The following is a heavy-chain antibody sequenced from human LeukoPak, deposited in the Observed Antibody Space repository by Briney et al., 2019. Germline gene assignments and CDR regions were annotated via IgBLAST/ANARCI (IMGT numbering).Heavy chain of an antibody. CDR3: AKDSRNYFSPDY. V-gene: IGHV3-30*02. J-gene: IGHJ4*02. Sequence: PGGSLRLSCAASGFTFSSYGMHWVRQAPGTGLEWVAFIRYDGSNTYYADSVKGRFTVSRDNSKNSLYLQMKSLRAEDTAVYYCAKDSRNYFSPDYWGQGTLVTVSS. CDR2: IRYDGSNT. CDR1: GFTFSSYG. D-gene: IGHD1-7*01.